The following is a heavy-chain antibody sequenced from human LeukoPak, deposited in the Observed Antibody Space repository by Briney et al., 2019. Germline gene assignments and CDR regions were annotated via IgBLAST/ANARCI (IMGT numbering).Heavy chain of an antibody. CDR2: IIPIFGTA. V-gene: IGHV1-69*13. CDR1: GGTFSSNA. Sequence: SVKVSCKASGGTFSSNAISWVRQAPGQGLEWMGGIIPIFGTANYAQKFQGRVTITADASTSTAYMQLSSLRSEDTAVSYCARVPPLPSSIVLMPYYYYYYMDVWGKGTTVTVSS. CDR3: ARVPPLPSSIVLMPYYYYYYMDV. D-gene: IGHD2-8*01. J-gene: IGHJ6*03.